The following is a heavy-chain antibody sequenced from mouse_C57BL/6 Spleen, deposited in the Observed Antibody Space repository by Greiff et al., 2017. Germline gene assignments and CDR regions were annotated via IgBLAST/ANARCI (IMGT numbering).Heavy chain of an antibody. CDR3: AKHHSNAYYYAMDY. D-gene: IGHD2-5*01. J-gene: IGHJ4*01. V-gene: IGHV2-9*01. Sequence: QVQLQQSGPGLVAPSQSLSITCTVSGFSLTSYGVDWVRQPPGQGLEWLGVIWGGGSTNYNSAHMSRLSISKDNSKSQVFLKMNSLQTDDTAMDYCAKHHSNAYYYAMDYWGQGTSVTVAS. CDR1: GFSLTSYG. CDR2: IWGGGST.